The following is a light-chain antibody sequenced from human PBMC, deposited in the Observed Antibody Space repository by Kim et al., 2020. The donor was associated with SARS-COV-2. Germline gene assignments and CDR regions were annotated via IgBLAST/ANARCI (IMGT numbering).Light chain of an antibody. J-gene: IGLJ2*01. CDR1: SLRRYF. CDR2: AKD. CDR3: NSRDSSCYQFV. Sequence: LGQSVNITCQGDSLRRYFATWYQQKPGQAPMCVIYAKDKRPSGIPDRFYGSASGDTASLTITGAQAADEADYFCNSRDSSCYQFVFGGGNRLTVL. V-gene: IGLV3-19*01.